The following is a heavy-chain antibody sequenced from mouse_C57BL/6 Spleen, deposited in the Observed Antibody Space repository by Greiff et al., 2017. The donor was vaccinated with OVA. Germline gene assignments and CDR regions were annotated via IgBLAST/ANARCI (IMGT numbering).Heavy chain of an antibody. CDR3: ARGYYGSSRGYFDV. D-gene: IGHD1-1*01. CDR1: GYAFTNYL. V-gene: IGHV1-54*01. CDR2: INPGSGGT. Sequence: QVQLQQSGAELVRPGTSVKVSCKASGYAFTNYLIEWVKQRPGQGLEWIGVINPGSGGTNYNEKFKGKATLTADKSSSTAYMQLSSLTSEDSAVYFCARGYYGSSRGYFDVWGTGTTVTVSS. J-gene: IGHJ1*03.